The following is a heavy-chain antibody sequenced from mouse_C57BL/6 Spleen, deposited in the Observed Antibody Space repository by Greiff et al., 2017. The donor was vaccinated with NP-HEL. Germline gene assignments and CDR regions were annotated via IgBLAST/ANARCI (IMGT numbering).Heavy chain of an antibody. CDR3: ARSSDYDDPFYAMDY. CDR2: IDPNSGGT. D-gene: IGHD2-4*01. V-gene: IGHV1-72*01. Sequence: VQLQQPGAELVKPGASVKMSCKASGYTFTSYWITWVKQRPGRGLEWIGRIDPNSGGTKYNEKFKSKATLTVDKPSSTAYMQLSSLTSEDSAVYYCARSSDYDDPFYAMDYWGQGTSVTVSS. CDR1: GYTFTSYW. J-gene: IGHJ4*01.